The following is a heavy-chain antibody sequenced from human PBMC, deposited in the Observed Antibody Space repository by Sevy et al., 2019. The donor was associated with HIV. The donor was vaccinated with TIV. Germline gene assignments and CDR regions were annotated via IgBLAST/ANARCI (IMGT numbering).Heavy chain of an antibody. D-gene: IGHD3-22*01. J-gene: IGHJ4*02. CDR3: AREGYYYDSSGYPYYFDY. CDR1: GFTVSSNY. CDR2: IYSGGST. V-gene: IGHV3-66*01. Sequence: GESLKISCAASGFTVSSNYMSWVRQAPGKGLEWVSVIYSGGSTYYADSVKGRFTISRDNSKNTLYLQMNSLRAEDTAVYYCAREGYYYDSSGYPYYFDYWGQGTLVNVSS.